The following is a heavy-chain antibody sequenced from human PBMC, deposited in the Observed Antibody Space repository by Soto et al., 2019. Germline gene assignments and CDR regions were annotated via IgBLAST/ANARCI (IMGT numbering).Heavy chain of an antibody. V-gene: IGHV3-9*01. CDR3: VKDALTTVAYYFDY. Sequence: GGSLRLSCEVSGFRFDDYGMHWVRQAPGKGLEWIAGISRDSRSISYGASMKGRFTISRDNAKNSLYLQLNSLRADDTAFYYCVKDALTTVAYYFDYWGQGALVTVS. CDR2: ISRDSRSI. CDR1: GFRFDDYG. D-gene: IGHD4-17*01. J-gene: IGHJ4*02.